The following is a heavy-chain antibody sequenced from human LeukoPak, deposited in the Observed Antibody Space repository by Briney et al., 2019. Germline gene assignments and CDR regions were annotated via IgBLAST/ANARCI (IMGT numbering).Heavy chain of an antibody. Sequence: GGSLRLSCAASGFTVSSNYMSWVRQAPGKGLEWVSVIYSGGSTYYADSVKGRFTISRDNSKNTLYLQMNSLGAEDTAVYYCARARYYYDSSGFIHFDYWGQGTLVTVSS. CDR2: IYSGGST. CDR1: GFTVSSNY. D-gene: IGHD3-22*01. J-gene: IGHJ4*02. V-gene: IGHV3-53*01. CDR3: ARARYYYDSSGFIHFDY.